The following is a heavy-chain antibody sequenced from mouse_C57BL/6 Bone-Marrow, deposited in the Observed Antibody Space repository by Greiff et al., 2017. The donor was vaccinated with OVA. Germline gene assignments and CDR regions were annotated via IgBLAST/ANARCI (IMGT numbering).Heavy chain of an antibody. J-gene: IGHJ1*03. CDR2: ILPGSGST. V-gene: IGHV1-9*01. Sequence: QVQLQQSGAELMKPGASVKLSCKATGYTFTGYWIEWVKQRPGHGLEWIGEILPGSGSTNYNEKFKGKATFTADTSSNTAYMQLSSLTTEDSAIYYCAYGNYLYWYFDVWGTGPRSPSPQ. CDR3: AYGNYLYWYFDV. CDR1: GYTFTGYW. D-gene: IGHD2-10*02.